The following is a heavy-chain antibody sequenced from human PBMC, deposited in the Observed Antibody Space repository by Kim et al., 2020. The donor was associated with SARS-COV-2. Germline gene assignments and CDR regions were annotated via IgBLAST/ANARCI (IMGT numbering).Heavy chain of an antibody. J-gene: IGHJ6*02. D-gene: IGHD3-10*01. CDR3: TTEGALYGSGSYYNNYYYYGMDV. Sequence: GGSLRLSCAASGFTFSNAWMSWVRQAPGKGLEWVGRIKSKTDGGTTDYAAPVKGRFTISRDDSKNTLYLQMNSLKTEDTAVYYCTTEGALYGSGSYYNNYYYYGMDVWGQGTTVTVSS. V-gene: IGHV3-15*01. CDR1: GFTFSNAW. CDR2: IKSKTDGGTT.